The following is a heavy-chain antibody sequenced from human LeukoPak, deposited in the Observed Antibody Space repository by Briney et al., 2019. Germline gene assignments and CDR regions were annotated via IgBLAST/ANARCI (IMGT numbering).Heavy chain of an antibody. CDR1: GFTVSSNY. J-gene: IGHJ4*02. CDR3: AKGKAKVAAAGPFDY. D-gene: IGHD6-13*01. Sequence: AGGSLRLSCAASGFTVSSNYMSWVRQAPGKGLEWVSVIYSGGSTYYADSVKGRFTISRDNSKNTLYLQMNSLRAEDTAVYYCAKGKAKVAAAGPFDYWGQGTLVTVSS. CDR2: IYSGGST. V-gene: IGHV3-53*05.